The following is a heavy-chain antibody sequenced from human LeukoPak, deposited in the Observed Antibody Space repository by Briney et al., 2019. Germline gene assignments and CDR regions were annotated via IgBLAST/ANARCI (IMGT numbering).Heavy chain of an antibody. D-gene: IGHD4-17*01. J-gene: IGHJ6*02. CDR3: ARTTTTFNWYYYYGMDV. Sequence: ASVKVSCKASGGTFSSYAISWVRQAPGQGLEWMGGIIPIFDTTNYAQKFQGRVTITADESTSTAYMELSSLRSEDTAVYYCARTTTTFNWYYYYGMDVWGQGTTVTVSS. CDR2: IIPIFDTT. V-gene: IGHV1-69*01. CDR1: GGTFSSYA.